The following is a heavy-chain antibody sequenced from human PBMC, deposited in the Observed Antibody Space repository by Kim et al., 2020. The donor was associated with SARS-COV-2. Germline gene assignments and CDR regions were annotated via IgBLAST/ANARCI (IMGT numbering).Heavy chain of an antibody. Sequence: AASVKGRFTISRDNAKNSLYLQMNSLRAEDTAVYYCARYDSSGYYIYYFDYWGQGTLVTVSS. V-gene: IGHV3-11*04. CDR3: ARYDSSGYYIYYFDY. D-gene: IGHD3-22*01. J-gene: IGHJ4*02.